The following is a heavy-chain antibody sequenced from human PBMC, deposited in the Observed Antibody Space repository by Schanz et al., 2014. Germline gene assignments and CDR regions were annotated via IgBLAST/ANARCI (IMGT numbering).Heavy chain of an antibody. CDR2: ISSSAANT. CDR3: AKQFLSYYFYGMDV. J-gene: IGHJ6*02. V-gene: IGHV3-23*04. CDR1: GFTFSNYA. Sequence: EVQLVESGGGLVQPGGSLRLSCAASGFTFSNYAMNWVRQAPGKGLEWVSRISSSAANTYYTDAVKGRFAISRDNSKNTLHLQMNSLRDEDTAVYYCAKQFLSYYFYGMDVWGQGTTVSVSS.